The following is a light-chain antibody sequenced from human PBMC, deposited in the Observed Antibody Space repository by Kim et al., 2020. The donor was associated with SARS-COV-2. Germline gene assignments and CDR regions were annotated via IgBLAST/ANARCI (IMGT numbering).Light chain of an antibody. V-gene: IGLV3-21*04. CDR2: YDS. J-gene: IGLJ3*02. Sequence: APGKADRITCGGNNIGSKRGRWYQQKPGQAPVLVIYYDSDRPSGIPERFSGSNSRNTATLTSSRVEAGDEADYYCQVWDSSSDLWVFGGGTKLTVL. CDR1: NIGSKR. CDR3: QVWDSSSDLWV.